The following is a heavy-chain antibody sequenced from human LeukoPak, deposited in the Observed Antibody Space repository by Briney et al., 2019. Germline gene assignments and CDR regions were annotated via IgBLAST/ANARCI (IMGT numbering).Heavy chain of an antibody. CDR3: ASHGSGSPHDY. V-gene: IGHV4-30-2*01. Sequence: PSQTLSLTCAVSGGSISSGGYSWSWIRQPPGKGLEWIGYIYHSGSTYYNPSLKSRVTISVDRSKNQFSLKLSSVTAADTAVYYCASHGSGSPHDYWGQGTLVTVSS. D-gene: IGHD3-10*01. CDR1: GGSISSGGYS. J-gene: IGHJ4*02. CDR2: IYHSGST.